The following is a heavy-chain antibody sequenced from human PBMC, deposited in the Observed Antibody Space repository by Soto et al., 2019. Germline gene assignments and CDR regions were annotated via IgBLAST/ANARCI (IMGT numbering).Heavy chain of an antibody. CDR1: GFTVSSNY. J-gene: IGHJ4*02. CDR2: FYSGGST. Sequence: EVQLVESGGGLVQPGGSLRLSCAASGFTVSSNYMSWVRQAPGKGLEWVSVFYSGGSTYYADSVKGRFTISRDNSKNTLYLQMNSLRAEDTAVYYCARDRCSGGSCPVGYFDYWGQGTLVTVSS. V-gene: IGHV3-66*01. CDR3: ARDRCSGGSCPVGYFDY. D-gene: IGHD2-15*01.